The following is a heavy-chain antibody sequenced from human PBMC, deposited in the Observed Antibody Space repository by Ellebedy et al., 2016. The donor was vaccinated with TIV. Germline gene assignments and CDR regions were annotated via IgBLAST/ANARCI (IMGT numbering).Heavy chain of an antibody. D-gene: IGHD5-12*01. CDR2: MNPNSGKT. CDR3: ARWDSGFLSGVYYNYGMDV. V-gene: IGHV1-8*01. CDR1: GYIFISYN. Sequence: ASVKVSXKASGYIFISYNLNWVRQATGQGLEWMGWMNPNSGKTGYAQKFQGRAIMTRDTSTNTAYMELSSLRSEDTAVYYCARWDSGFLSGVYYNYGMDVWGQGTTVTVSS. J-gene: IGHJ6*02.